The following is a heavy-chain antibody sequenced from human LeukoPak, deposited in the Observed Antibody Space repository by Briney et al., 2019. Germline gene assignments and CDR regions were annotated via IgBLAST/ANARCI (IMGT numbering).Heavy chain of an antibody. CDR2: ISSNGGST. D-gene: IGHD3-3*02. Sequence: GGSLRLSCAASGFTFSSYAMHWVRQAPRKGLEYVSAISSNGGSTYYATSVKGRFTISRDNSKNTPYLQMGSLRAEDMAVYYCARVLDSYYYYYYMDVWGKGTTVTVSS. V-gene: IGHV3-64*01. J-gene: IGHJ6*03. CDR1: GFTFSSYA. CDR3: ARVLDSYYYYYYMDV.